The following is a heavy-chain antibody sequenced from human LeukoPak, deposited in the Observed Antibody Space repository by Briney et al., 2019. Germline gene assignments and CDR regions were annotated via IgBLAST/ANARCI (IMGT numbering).Heavy chain of an antibody. V-gene: IGHV3-7*01. CDR1: GFTFSSYW. D-gene: IGHD3-3*01. J-gene: IGHJ4*02. Sequence: PGGSLRLSCAASGFTFSSYWMCWVRQAPGKGLEWVANIKQDGSEKYYVDSVKGRFTISRDNAKNSLYLQMNSLRAEDTAVYYCARDSFWSGSVPGYWGQGTLVTVSS. CDR2: IKQDGSEK. CDR3: ARDSFWSGSVPGY.